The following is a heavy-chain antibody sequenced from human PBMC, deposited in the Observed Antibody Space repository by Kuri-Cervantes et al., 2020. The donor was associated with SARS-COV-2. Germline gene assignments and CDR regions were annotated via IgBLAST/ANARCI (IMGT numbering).Heavy chain of an antibody. CDR3: AKLASHSGFYYYYGMDV. CDR2: ISYDGSNK. Sequence: GWSLRLSCAASGFTFSSYAMSWVPQAPSKGLEWVAVISYDGSNKYYADPVKGRFTISRDNSKNTLYLQMNSLRAEDTAVYYCAKLASHSGFYYYYGMDVWGQGTTVTVSS. J-gene: IGHJ6*02. D-gene: IGHD2-21*01. CDR1: GFTFSSYA. V-gene: IGHV3-30*18.